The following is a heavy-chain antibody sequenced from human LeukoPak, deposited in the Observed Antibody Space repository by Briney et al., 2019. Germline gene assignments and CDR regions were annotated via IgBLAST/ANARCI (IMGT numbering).Heavy chain of an antibody. Sequence: SETLSLTCTVSGGSISSSSYYWGWIRQPPGKGLEWLGSIYYSGSTYYNPSLKSRVTISVDTSNNQFSLKLSSVTAADTAVYSCARHPLGYFDRMEYFQHWGQGTLVTVSS. CDR1: GGSISSSSYY. J-gene: IGHJ1*01. CDR3: ARHPLGYFDRMEYFQH. V-gene: IGHV4-39*01. D-gene: IGHD3-9*01. CDR2: IYYSGST.